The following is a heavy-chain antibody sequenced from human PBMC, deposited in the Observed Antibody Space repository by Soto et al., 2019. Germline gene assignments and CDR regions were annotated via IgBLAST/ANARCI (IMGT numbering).Heavy chain of an antibody. CDR2: INHSGST. V-gene: IGHV4-34*01. CDR1: GGSFSGYY. Sequence: PSETLSLTCAVYGGSFSGYYWSWIRQPPGKGLEWIGEINHSGSTNYNPSLKSRVTISVDTSKNQSSLKLSSVTAADTAVYYCARGRVAARAYYYYYGMDVWGQGTTVTVSS. D-gene: IGHD6-6*01. J-gene: IGHJ6*02. CDR3: ARGRVAARAYYYYYGMDV.